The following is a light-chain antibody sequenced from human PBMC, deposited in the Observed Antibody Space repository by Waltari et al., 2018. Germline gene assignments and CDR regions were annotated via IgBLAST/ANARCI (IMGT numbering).Light chain of an antibody. J-gene: IGLJ1*01. CDR2: ENN. V-gene: IGLV1-51*02. CDR1: SSKIGNNY. Sequence: QSVLTQPPSVSAAPGQTVTISCSADSSKIGNNYVSWYQHFPGTAPKLLIYENNRRPSGIPDRFAGYKASTSATLGITGLQTGDEADYYCGTWDASLGGIFGTGTKVTVL. CDR3: GTWDASLGGI.